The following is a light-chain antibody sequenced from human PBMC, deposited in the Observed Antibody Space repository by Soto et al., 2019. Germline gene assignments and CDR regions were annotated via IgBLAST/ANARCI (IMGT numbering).Light chain of an antibody. Sequence: QSALTQPASVSGSPGQSIAISCTGTSSDVGGYNSVSWYQQHPGKAPKLMIYDVTNRPSGVSNRFSGSKSSNTASLTISGLQAEDEADYYCSSYASGGTYVFGTGTKLTVL. CDR2: DVT. J-gene: IGLJ1*01. CDR3: SSYASGGTYV. CDR1: SSDVGGYNS. V-gene: IGLV2-14*01.